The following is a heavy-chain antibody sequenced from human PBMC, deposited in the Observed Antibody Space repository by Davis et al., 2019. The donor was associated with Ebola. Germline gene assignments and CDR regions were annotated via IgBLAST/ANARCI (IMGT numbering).Heavy chain of an antibody. D-gene: IGHD6-13*01. Sequence: GGSLRLSCAASGFTFSSYEMNWVRQAPGKGLEWVSSISSSSSYIYYADSVKGRFTISRDNAKNSLYLQMNSLRAEDTAVYYCARDNSWTTAGTEYYYYGMDVWGQGTTVTVSS. J-gene: IGHJ6*02. V-gene: IGHV3-21*01. CDR3: ARDNSWTTAGTEYYYYGMDV. CDR1: GFTFSSYE. CDR2: ISSSSSYI.